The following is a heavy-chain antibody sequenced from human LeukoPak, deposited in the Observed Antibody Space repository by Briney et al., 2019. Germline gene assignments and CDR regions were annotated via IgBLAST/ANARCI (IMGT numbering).Heavy chain of an antibody. Sequence: SETLSLTCTVSGGSISSSTYSWTWIRQPPGKGLEWIGSIHYDGNTYYKPSLKSRVTISVDTSKIQFSLRLSSATAADMATYYCARQYLTNYGSYYWGPGTLVTVCS. CDR1: GGSISSSTYS. CDR3: ARQYLTNYGSYY. D-gene: IGHD5-24*01. J-gene: IGHJ4*02. V-gene: IGHV4-39*01. CDR2: IHYDGNT.